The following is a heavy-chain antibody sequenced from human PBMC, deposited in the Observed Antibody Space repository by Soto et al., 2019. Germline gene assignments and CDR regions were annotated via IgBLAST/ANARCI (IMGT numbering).Heavy chain of an antibody. CDR2: TYYRSKWYS. V-gene: IGHV6-1*01. D-gene: IGHD6-19*01. CDR3: VKVPPTGAGGWYYFDY. CDR1: GDSVSSDSVT. Sequence: PSQTLSLTCAISGDSVSSDSVTWNWIRQSPSRGLEWLGRTYYRSKWYSDYALSVKSRVTINADMSKNQVSLQLNSVTPEDTAVYYCVKVPPTGAGGWYYFDYWGQGALVTVSS. J-gene: IGHJ4*02.